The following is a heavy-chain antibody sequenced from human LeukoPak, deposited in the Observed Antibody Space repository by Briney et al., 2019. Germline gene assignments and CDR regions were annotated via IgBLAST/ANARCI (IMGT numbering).Heavy chain of an antibody. CDR3: ASRIAAADDYYYGMDV. V-gene: IGHV1-69*13. J-gene: IGHJ6*04. D-gene: IGHD6-13*01. CDR2: IIPIFGTA. Sequence: ASVKVSCKASGGTFSSYAISWVRQAPGQGLEWMGGIIPIFGTANYAQKFQGRVTITADESTSTAYMELSSLRSEDTAVYYCASRIAAADDYYYGMDVWGKGTTVTVSS. CDR1: GGTFSSYA.